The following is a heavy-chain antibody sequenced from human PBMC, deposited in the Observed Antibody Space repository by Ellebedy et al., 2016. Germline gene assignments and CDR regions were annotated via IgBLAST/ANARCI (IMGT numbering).Heavy chain of an antibody. J-gene: IGHJ6*02. CDR3: ARGRVVEGVMDV. Sequence: ASVKVSCKASGYTFLRYAMHWVRQALGQSLEWMGWINSGNDNTKFSPKFQGRLTIARDTTASTVYMELSSLKFEDTAVYYCARGRVVEGVMDVWGQGTTVTVSS. D-gene: IGHD2-15*01. CDR1: GYTFLRYA. CDR2: INSGNDNT. V-gene: IGHV1-3*01.